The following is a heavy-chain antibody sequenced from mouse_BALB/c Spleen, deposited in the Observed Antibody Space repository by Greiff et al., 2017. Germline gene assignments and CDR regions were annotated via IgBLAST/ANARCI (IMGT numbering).Heavy chain of an antibody. D-gene: IGHD1-1*01. Sequence: QVQLQQSGAELAKPGASVKMSCKASGYTFTSYWMHWVKQRPGQGLEWIGYINPSTGYKEYNQKFKDKATLTADKSSSTAYMQLSSLTSEESAVYYCARERGSYYYGSYWGQGTTLTVSS. CDR3: ARERGSYYYGSY. J-gene: IGHJ2*01. CDR2: INPSTGYK. V-gene: IGHV1-7*01. CDR1: GYTFTSYW.